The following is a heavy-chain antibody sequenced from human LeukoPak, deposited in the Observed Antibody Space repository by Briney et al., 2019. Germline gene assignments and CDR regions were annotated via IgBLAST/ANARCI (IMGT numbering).Heavy chain of an antibody. J-gene: IGHJ4*02. V-gene: IGHV3-23*01. CDR1: GFTFSGSA. CDR3: AKGGRSGFWSGYYTY. Sequence: PGGSLRLSCAASGFTFSGSAMHWVRQAPGKGLEWVSGLSGSGGSTYYADSVKGRFTISRDNSKNTLYLQMNSLRAEDTAVYYCAKGGRSGFWSGYYTYWGQGTLVTVSS. D-gene: IGHD3-3*01. CDR2: LSGSGGST.